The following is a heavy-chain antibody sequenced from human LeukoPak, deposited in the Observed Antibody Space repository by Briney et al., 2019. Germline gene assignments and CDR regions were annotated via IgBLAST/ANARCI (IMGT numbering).Heavy chain of an antibody. CDR3: AKDQAGLREFDS. Sequence: PGRSLRLSCAGSGLTFGSYAMSWVRQAQGKGLEWVSGTSGSGTSTYYTDSVKGRFTISRDNSKNTLYLQMISLRAEDTAVYYCAKDQAGLREFDSWGQGTLVTVSS. CDR1: GLTFGSYA. J-gene: IGHJ4*02. CDR2: TSGSGTST. V-gene: IGHV3-23*01. D-gene: IGHD5-24*01.